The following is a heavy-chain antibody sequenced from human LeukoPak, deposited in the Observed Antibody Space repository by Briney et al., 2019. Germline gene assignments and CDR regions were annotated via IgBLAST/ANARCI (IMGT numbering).Heavy chain of an antibody. CDR1: GFTFNTFG. Sequence: GRCLTLSCVSSGFTFNTFGMDCVRQAAGRGVEWVGVIWYDGSNKYNEYAVKVRFTISRDNSKSTLNLQVNSLRVEETDVYYYARISCTGNSCRPYSYYDMDVWGQGTTVTASS. V-gene: IGHV3-33*01. CDR3: ARISCTGNSCRPYSYYDMDV. CDR2: IWYDGSNK. J-gene: IGHJ6*01. D-gene: IGHD2-15*01.